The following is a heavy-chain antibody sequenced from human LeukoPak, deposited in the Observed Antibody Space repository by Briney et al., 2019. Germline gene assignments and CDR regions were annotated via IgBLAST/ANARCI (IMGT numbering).Heavy chain of an antibody. J-gene: IGHJ4*02. D-gene: IGHD5-18*01. V-gene: IGHV1-69*05. CDR3: AREGTWIQLWENPYYFDY. Sequence: SVKVSCMASGGTFSSYAISWVRQAPGQGLEWMGRIIPIFGTANYAQKFQGRVTITTDESTSTAYMELSSLRSEDTAVYYCAREGTWIQLWENPYYFDYWGQGTLVTVSS. CDR2: IIPIFGTA. CDR1: GGTFSSYA.